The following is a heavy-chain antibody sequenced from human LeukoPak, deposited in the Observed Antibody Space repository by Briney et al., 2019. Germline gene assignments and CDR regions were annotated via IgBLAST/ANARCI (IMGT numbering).Heavy chain of an antibody. V-gene: IGHV3-23*01. J-gene: IGHJ5*02. D-gene: IGHD2-21*01. Sequence: GGSLRLSCAASGSTFDNHAMTWVRQAPGKGLEWVSLITGTGFDTYTANSVKGRFITSRDNSKNSLYLRLNSLRPEDMAMYYCAKMAIAKGATQGRGFLQFDLWGQGTLVTVSS. CDR3: AKMAIAKGATQGRGFLQFDL. CDR1: GSTFDNHA. CDR2: ITGTGFDT.